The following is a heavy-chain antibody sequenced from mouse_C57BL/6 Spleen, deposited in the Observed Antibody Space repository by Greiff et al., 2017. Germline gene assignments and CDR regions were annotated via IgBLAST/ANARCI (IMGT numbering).Heavy chain of an antibody. CDR3: TRSGWDYGSRYFDY. CDR1: GYTFTDYE. CDR2: IDPETGGT. V-gene: IGHV1-15*01. Sequence: VQLQQSGAELVRPGASVTLSCKASGYTFTDYEMHWVKQTPVHGLEWIGAIDPETGGTASNQKFKGKAILTADKSSSTAYMELRSLTSEDSAVYYCTRSGWDYGSRYFDYWGQGTTLTVSS. D-gene: IGHD1-1*01. J-gene: IGHJ2*01.